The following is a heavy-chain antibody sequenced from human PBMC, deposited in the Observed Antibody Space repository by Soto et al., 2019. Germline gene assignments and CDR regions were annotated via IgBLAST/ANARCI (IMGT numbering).Heavy chain of an antibody. CDR1: YGSISVSNVF. J-gene: IGHJ4*01. V-gene: IGHV4-39*01. Sequence: SETLSLNCTVSYGSISVSNVFWGWVRQPPGKGLEWIGNIDYSGTAYFNPSLGTRVAFPVDTSKNQFSLTLYSVTAADTAVYYCARTTVRHLDFWGHGILVPVS. CDR3: ARTTVRHLDF. CDR2: IDYSGTA. D-gene: IGHD4-4*01.